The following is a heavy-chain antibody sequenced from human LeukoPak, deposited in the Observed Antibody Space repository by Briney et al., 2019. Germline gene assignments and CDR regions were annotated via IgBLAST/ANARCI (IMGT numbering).Heavy chain of an antibody. CDR3: ASQFGYCSSTSCGVEIDY. Sequence: ASVKVSCKASGYTCTSYAMHWVRQAPGQRLEWMGWINADNGNTKYSQKFQGRVTITRDTSASTAYMELSSLRSEDTAVYYCASQFGYCSSTSCGVEIDYWGQGTRVTVSS. CDR2: INADNGNT. D-gene: IGHD2-2*03. J-gene: IGHJ4*02. V-gene: IGHV1-3*01. CDR1: GYTCTSYA.